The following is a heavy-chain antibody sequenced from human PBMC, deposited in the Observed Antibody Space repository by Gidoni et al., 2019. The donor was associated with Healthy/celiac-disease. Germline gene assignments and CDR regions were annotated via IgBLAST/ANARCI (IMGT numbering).Heavy chain of an antibody. V-gene: IGHV3-73*01. CDR1: GFTFSGSA. Sequence: EVQLVESGGGLVQPGGSLKLSCAASGFTFSGSAMHWVRQASGKGLEWVGRIRSKANRYATAYAASVKGRFTISRDDSKNTAYLQMNSLKTEDTAVYYCRIWYYYNIVDYWGQGTLVTVSS. D-gene: IGHD1-7*01. J-gene: IGHJ4*02. CDR2: IRSKANRYAT. CDR3: RIWYYYNIVDY.